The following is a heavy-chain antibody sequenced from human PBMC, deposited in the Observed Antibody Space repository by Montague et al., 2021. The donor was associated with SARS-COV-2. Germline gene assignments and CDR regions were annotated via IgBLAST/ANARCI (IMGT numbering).Heavy chain of an antibody. Sequence: RLSCAASGFTFSSYSMNWVRQAPGKGLEWVSSISSSSSYIYYADSVKGRFTISRDNAKNSLYLQMNSLRAEDTAVYYCARGVRGSGTRSLWGQGTLVTVSS. D-gene: IGHD2-2*01. J-gene: IGHJ4*02. CDR3: ARGVRGSGTRSL. CDR2: ISSSSSYI. V-gene: IGHV3-21*01. CDR1: GFTFSSYS.